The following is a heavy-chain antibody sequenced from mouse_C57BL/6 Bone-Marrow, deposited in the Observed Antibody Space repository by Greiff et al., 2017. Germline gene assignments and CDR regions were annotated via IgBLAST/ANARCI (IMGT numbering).Heavy chain of an antibody. CDR1: GYTFTSYW. CDR3: ARPIITTVPYYFDY. Sequence: QVQLQQPGAELVKPGASVKLSCKASGYTFTSYWMPWVKQRPGQGLEWIGMIHPNSGSTNYNEKFKSKATLTVDKSSSTAYMQLSSLTSEDSAVYYCARPIITTVPYYFDYWGQGTTLTVSS. V-gene: IGHV1-64*01. CDR2: IHPNSGST. J-gene: IGHJ2*01. D-gene: IGHD1-1*01.